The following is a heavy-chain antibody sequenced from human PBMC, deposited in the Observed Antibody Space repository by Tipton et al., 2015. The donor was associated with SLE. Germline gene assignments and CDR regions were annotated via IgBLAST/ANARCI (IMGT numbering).Heavy chain of an antibody. CDR2: INHDGSEI. CDR3: AREPSTGAFDY. V-gene: IGHV3-7*01. J-gene: IGHJ4*02. CDR1: GFTFSNYW. Sequence: SLRLSCEASGFTFSNYWMSWVRQAPGKGLEWVANINHDGSEIFYVDSVKGRFTIFRDNAKYTLYLQMNSLRAEDTALYYCAREPSTGAFDYWGQGTLVTVAS. D-gene: IGHD1-14*01.